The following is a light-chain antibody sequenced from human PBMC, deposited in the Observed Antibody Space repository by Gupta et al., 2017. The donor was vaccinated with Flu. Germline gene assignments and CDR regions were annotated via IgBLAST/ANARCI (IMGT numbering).Light chain of an antibody. CDR1: ESVNRNH. V-gene: IGKV3-20*01. Sequence: GTLSLSPGESVTLSCRAGESVNRNHLAWYQQKPGQAPRLLMYGTSNRAPGIPDRFSGGGSGTDFTLTINRLEPEDSAVFYCHHDGTSPYTFGQGTNLEIK. CDR2: GTS. J-gene: IGKJ2*01. CDR3: HHDGTSPYT.